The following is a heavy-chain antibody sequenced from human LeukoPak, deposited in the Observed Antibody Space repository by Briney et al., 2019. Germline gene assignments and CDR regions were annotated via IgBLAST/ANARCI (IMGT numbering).Heavy chain of an antibody. CDR1: GGSFSGYY. Sequence: SETLSLTCAVYGGSFSGYYWSWIRQPPGKGLEWIGEINHSGSTNYNPSLKSRVTISVDTSKNQFSLKLSSVTAADTAVYYCAREVPQVTNFDYWGQGTLVTVSS. CDR2: INHSGST. J-gene: IGHJ4*02. CDR3: AREVPQVTNFDY. V-gene: IGHV4-34*01. D-gene: IGHD4-17*01.